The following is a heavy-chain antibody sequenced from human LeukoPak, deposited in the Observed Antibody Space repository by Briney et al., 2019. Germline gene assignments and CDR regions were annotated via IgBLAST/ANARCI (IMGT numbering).Heavy chain of an antibody. CDR3: AKDSVTMVRGVIPPGY. V-gene: IGHV3-7*01. CDR1: GFTFSSYW. CDR2: IKQDGSEK. Sequence: GGSLRLSCAASGFTFSSYWMSWVRQAPGKGLEWVANIKQDGSEKYYVDSVKGRFTISRDNAKNSLYLQMNGLRAEDTAVYYCAKDSVTMVRGVIPPGYWGQGTLVTVSS. J-gene: IGHJ4*02. D-gene: IGHD3-10*01.